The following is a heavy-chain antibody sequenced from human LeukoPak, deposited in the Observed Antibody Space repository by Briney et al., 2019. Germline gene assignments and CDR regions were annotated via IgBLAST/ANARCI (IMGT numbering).Heavy chain of an antibody. J-gene: IGHJ4*02. CDR2: IYDSWNT. D-gene: IGHD5-18*01. V-gene: IGHV4-59*11. Sequence: SETLSLTCIVSSGSINNHYWSWIRQPPGKGLEWIGYIYDSWNTNYNPSLKSGVTISIDTSKNQFSLNLTSVTAADTAVYYCARDQIGYGLDYWGQGTLVTVSS. CDR3: ARDQIGYGLDY. CDR1: SGSINNHY.